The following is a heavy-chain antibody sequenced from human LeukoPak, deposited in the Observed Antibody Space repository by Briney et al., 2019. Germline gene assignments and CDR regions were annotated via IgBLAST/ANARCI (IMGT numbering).Heavy chain of an antibody. D-gene: IGHD6-6*01. J-gene: IGHJ4*02. Sequence: PSETLSLTCTVSGGSISSYYWSWLRQPPGKGLEGVGYIYYSGRTNYNPSLKSLVTISVDTSKNQFSLKLSSVTAADTVVYYCARRYSSSLPFDYWGQGTLVTVSS. CDR2: IYYSGRT. CDR3: ARRYSSSLPFDY. CDR1: GGSISSYY. V-gene: IGHV4-59*08.